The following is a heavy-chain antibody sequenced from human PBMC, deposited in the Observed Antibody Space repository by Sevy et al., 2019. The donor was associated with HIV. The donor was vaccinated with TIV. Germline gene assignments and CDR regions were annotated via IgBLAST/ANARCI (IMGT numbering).Heavy chain of an antibody. Sequence: AGGSLRLSCAASGFTFSDYYMSWIRQAPGKGLEWVSYISSSGSTIYYADSVKGRFTISRDNAKNSLYLQMNSLRAEDTAVYYCARSVSSLGSYYNAEYFQHWGQGTLVTVSS. D-gene: IGHD1-26*01. J-gene: IGHJ1*01. CDR2: ISSSGSTI. CDR1: GFTFSDYY. V-gene: IGHV3-11*01. CDR3: ARSVSSLGSYYNAEYFQH.